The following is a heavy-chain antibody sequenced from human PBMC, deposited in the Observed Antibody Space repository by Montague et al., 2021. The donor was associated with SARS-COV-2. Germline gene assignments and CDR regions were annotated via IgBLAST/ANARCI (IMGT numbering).Heavy chain of an antibody. CDR2: INHSGSA. J-gene: IGHJ6*02. V-gene: IGHV4-34*01. CDR3: ARVRYYGSGTSLGMDA. D-gene: IGHD3-10*01. CDR1: GGSFSGYY. Sequence: SETLSLTCAVYGGSFSGYYWSWIRQPPGKGLEWIGEINHSGSANYNPSLKSRVTISVDTSKNQFSLKLSSVTAADTAVYYCARVRYYGSGTSLGMDAGAKGPRSPSP.